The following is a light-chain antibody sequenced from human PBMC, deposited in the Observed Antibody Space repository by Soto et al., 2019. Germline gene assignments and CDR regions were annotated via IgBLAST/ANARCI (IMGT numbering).Light chain of an antibody. CDR3: CSYAGSYTWV. Sequence: QSALTQPASVSGSPGQSITISCTGTSSDVGAYNFVSWYQQHPGKAPKLMIYAVTRRPSGVPDRFSGSKSGNTASLTISGLQAEDEADYYCCSYAGSYTWVFGGGTKVTVL. CDR1: SSDVGAYNF. J-gene: IGLJ3*02. CDR2: AVT. V-gene: IGLV2-11*01.